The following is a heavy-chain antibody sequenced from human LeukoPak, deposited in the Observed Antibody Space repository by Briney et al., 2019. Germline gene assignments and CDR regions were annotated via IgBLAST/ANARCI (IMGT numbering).Heavy chain of an antibody. Sequence: SVKVSCKASGGTFSSYAISLLRQAPGQGLEWMGGSIPIFGTANYAQKFQGRVTITADESTSTAYMELSSLRSEDTAVYCCARGRQWLADYWGQGTLVTVSS. CDR1: GGTFSSYA. CDR2: SIPIFGTA. D-gene: IGHD6-19*01. V-gene: IGHV1-69*13. J-gene: IGHJ4*02. CDR3: ARGRQWLADY.